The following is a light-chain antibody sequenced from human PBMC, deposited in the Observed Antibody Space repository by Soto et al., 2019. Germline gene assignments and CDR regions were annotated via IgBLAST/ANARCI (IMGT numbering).Light chain of an antibody. V-gene: IGLV2-14*03. Sequence: QSALTQPASVSGSPGQSITISCTATSSDVGRYNYVSWYQQHPGKAPKLMIYAVSYRPSGVSARFSGSKSGNTASLTISGLQAEDEADYYCSSYTTSSALGVVFGGGTKLTVL. CDR2: AVS. J-gene: IGLJ2*01. CDR1: SSDVGRYNY. CDR3: SSYTTSSALGVV.